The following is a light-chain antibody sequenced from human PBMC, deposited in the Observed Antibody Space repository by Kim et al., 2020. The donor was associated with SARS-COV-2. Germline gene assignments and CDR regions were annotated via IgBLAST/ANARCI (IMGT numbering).Light chain of an antibody. V-gene: IGLV7-43*01. CDR3: LVYYGGDLV. J-gene: IGLJ3*02. Sequence: PGATGTVTCASSTGAVTSGYYPNWFQQKPGQGPRGLIYSTSSKHSWTPARFSGSLLGGKAALTLSAVQPEDEADYYCLVYYGGDLVFGGGTQLTVL. CDR2: STS. CDR1: TGAVTSGYY.